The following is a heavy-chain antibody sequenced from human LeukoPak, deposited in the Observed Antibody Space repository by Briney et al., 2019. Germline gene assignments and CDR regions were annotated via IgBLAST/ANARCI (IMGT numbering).Heavy chain of an antibody. CDR2: INPNSGGT. J-gene: IGHJ4*02. Sequence: ASVKVSCKASGYTFTGYYMHWVRQAPGQGLEWMGWINPNSGGTNYAQKFQGRVTMTRDTSISTAYMELSRLRSDDTAVYYCARGNAWGNYDKNTPTDYWGQGTPVTVSS. CDR1: GYTFTGYY. CDR3: ARGNAWGNYDKNTPTDY. D-gene: IGHD4-11*01. V-gene: IGHV1-2*02.